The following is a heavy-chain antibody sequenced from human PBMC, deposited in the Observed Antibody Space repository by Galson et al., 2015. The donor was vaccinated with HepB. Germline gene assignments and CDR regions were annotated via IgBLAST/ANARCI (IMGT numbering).Heavy chain of an antibody. CDR2: INHSGST. V-gene: IGHV4-34*01. J-gene: IGHJ5*02. CDR1: GGSFSGYY. Sequence: ETLSLTCAVYGGSFSGYYWSWIRQPPGKGLEWIGEINHSGSTNYNPSLKSRVTISVDTSKNQFSLKLSSVTAADTAVYYCARGGDYSNGYWWFDPWGQGTLVTVSS. D-gene: IGHD4-11*01. CDR3: ARGGDYSNGYWWFDP.